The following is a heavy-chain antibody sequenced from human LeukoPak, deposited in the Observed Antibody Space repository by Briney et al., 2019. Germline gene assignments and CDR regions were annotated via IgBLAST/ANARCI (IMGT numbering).Heavy chain of an antibody. J-gene: IGHJ4*02. CDR1: GFTFSSYD. V-gene: IGHV3-21*01. D-gene: IGHD6-19*01. CDR3: AREDSSGLDY. Sequence: GGSLRLSCAASGFTFSSYDMNWVRQAPGKGLEWVSSISSSSSYIYYAHSMKGRFTVSRDNARNSLYLQMNSLRAEDTALYYCAREDSSGLDYWGQGTLVTVSS. CDR2: ISSSSSYI.